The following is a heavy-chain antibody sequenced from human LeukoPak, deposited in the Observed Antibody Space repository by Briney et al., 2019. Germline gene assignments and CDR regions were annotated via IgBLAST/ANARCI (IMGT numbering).Heavy chain of an antibody. CDR1: GFTFSSYA. J-gene: IGHJ4*02. Sequence: GGSLRLSCAASGFTFSSYAMSWVRQAPGKGLEWVGFIRSKAYGGTTQYAASVKGRFIISRDDSKSIAYLQMNSLKIEDTAVYFCTRGGPPWYFDYWGQGTLVTVSS. CDR3: TRGGPPWYFDY. CDR2: IRSKAYGGTT. V-gene: IGHV3-49*04.